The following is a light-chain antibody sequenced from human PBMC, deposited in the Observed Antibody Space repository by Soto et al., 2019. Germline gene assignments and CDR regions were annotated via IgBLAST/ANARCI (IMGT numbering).Light chain of an antibody. CDR1: QSINNW. Sequence: DIQMTQSPSTLSASVGDTVTITCRASQSINNWLAWYQQKPGKAPNLLIYDASILESGVPSRFSGSGSGTEFTLTISRLQPDDFATYYCQLYKNYSWTFGQGTKV. CDR3: QLYKNYSWT. J-gene: IGKJ1*01. V-gene: IGKV1-5*01. CDR2: DAS.